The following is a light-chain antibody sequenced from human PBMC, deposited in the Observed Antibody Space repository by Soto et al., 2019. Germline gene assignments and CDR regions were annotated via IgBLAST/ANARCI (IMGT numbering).Light chain of an antibody. CDR2: GAS. CDR3: QQYGSSPLIS. V-gene: IGKV3-20*01. CDR1: QTVSITY. Sequence: VLIQSPGARRVSPGGSASLSPSPNQTVSITYLTWYQQKPGQAPRLLIFGASKRATGIPDRFSGSGSGRDFTLTISGLEPEDFAVYYCQQYGSSPLISFGQGTRLEI. J-gene: IGKJ5*01.